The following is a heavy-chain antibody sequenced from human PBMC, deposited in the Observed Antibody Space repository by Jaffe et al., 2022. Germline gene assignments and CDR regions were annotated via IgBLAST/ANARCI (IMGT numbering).Heavy chain of an antibody. Sequence: EVQLLESGGGLVQPGGSLRLSCAASGFTFSSYAMSWVRQAPGKGLEWVSAISGSGGSTYYADSVKGRFTISRDNSKNTLYLQMNSLRAEDTAVYYCAKSPGIVVVVAAKGYYFDYWGQGTLVTVSS. J-gene: IGHJ4*02. CDR1: GFTFSSYA. CDR3: AKSPGIVVVVAAKGYYFDY. D-gene: IGHD2-15*01. CDR2: ISGSGGST. V-gene: IGHV3-23*01.